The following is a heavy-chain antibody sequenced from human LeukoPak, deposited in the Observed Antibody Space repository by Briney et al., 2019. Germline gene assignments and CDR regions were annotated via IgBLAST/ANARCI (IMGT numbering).Heavy chain of an antibody. CDR2: ISGSGGST. J-gene: IGHJ3*02. D-gene: IGHD3-22*01. CDR1: GFTFGSYA. V-gene: IGHV3-23*01. Sequence: GGSLRLSCAASGFTFGSYAMSWVRQAPGKGLEWVSAISGSGGSTYYADSVKGRFTISRDNSKNSLYLQMNSLRAEDTAVYYCASPPGYYDSSGYYYGDAFDIWGQGTMVTVSS. CDR3: ASPPGYYDSSGYYYGDAFDI.